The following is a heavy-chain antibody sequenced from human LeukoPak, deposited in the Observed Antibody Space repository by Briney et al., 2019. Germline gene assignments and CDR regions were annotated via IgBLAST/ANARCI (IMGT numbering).Heavy chain of an antibody. CDR3: ARLIYGDSPGYYFDY. Sequence: ASVKVSCKASGYTFTGYYMHWVRQAPGQGLEWMGWINPNSGGTNYAQKFQGRVTMTRDTSISTACMELSRLRSDDTAVYYCARLIYGDSPGYYFDYWGQGTLVTVSS. CDR2: INPNSGGT. J-gene: IGHJ4*02. V-gene: IGHV1-2*02. CDR1: GYTFTGYY. D-gene: IGHD4-17*01.